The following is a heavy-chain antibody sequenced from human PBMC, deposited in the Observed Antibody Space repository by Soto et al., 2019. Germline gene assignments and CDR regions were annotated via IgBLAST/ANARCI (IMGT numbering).Heavy chain of an antibody. D-gene: IGHD4-4*01. CDR2: IIPIFGTA. Sequence: SVNVSCKASGGTFSSYAISWVRQAPGQGLEWMGGIIPIFGTANYAQKFQGRVTITADESTSTAYMELSSLRSEDTAVYYCARRPFGNSYYFDYWGQGTLVTVSS. J-gene: IGHJ4*02. CDR3: ARRPFGNSYYFDY. CDR1: GGTFSSYA. V-gene: IGHV1-69*13.